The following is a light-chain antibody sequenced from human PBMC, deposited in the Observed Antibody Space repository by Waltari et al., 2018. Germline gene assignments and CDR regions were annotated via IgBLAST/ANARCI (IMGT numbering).Light chain of an antibody. CDR1: QSVLYSSNNKNY. CDR2: WAS. J-gene: IGKJ3*01. V-gene: IGKV4-1*01. Sequence: DIVMTQSPDSLAVSLGERATINCKSSQSVLYSSNNKNYLAWYQQKPGQPPKLLIYWASTRDSGGPDRLSGSVSGTDFTLTISSLQAEDVAVYYCHQYYNIPFTFGPGTKVDIK. CDR3: HQYYNIPFT.